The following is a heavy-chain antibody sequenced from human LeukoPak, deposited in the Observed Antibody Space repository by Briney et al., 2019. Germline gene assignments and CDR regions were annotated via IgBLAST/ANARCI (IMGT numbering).Heavy chain of an antibody. J-gene: IGHJ6*02. CDR1: GVSVSSNGAA. V-gene: IGHV6-1*01. CDR2: TYYRSNWYN. Sequence: SQTLSLTCAVSGVSVSSNGAAWNWIRQSPSRGLEWLGRTYYRSNWYNDYAVSVRSRITINADTSKNQFSLHLNSVTPEDTAVYYCARDIEESMDVWGQGTTVTVSS. D-gene: IGHD1-26*01. CDR3: ARDIEESMDV.